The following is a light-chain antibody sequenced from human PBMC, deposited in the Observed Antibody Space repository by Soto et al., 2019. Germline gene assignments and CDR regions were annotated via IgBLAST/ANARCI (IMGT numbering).Light chain of an antibody. CDR3: QQYGSSPPIT. J-gene: IGKJ4*01. CDR1: QSVSSSS. Sequence: EIVLTQSPGTLSLSPGERATLSCRASQSVSSSSLAWFQQKPGQAPRLLIFGAASRATGIPDRFSGSGSGTDFTLTVSRLEPDAFAVYYCQQYGSSPPITFGGGTKVEIK. CDR2: GAA. V-gene: IGKV3-20*01.